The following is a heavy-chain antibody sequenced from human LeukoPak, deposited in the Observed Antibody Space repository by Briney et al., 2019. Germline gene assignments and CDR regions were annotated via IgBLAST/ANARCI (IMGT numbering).Heavy chain of an antibody. CDR2: ISGSGGST. J-gene: IGHJ6*02. CDR3: AKVWPYCSSTSCYEVYYYGMDV. V-gene: IGHV3-23*01. Sequence: GGSLRLSCAASGFTFSSYAMGWVRQAPGKGLEWVSAISGSGGSTYYADSVKGRFTISRDNSKNTLYLQMNSLRAEDTAVYYCAKVWPYCSSTSCYEVYYYGMDVWGQGTTVTVSS. D-gene: IGHD2-2*01. CDR1: GFTFSSYA.